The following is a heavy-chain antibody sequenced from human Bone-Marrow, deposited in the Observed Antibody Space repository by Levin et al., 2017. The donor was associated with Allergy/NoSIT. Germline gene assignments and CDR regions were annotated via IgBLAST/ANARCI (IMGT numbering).Heavy chain of an antibody. Sequence: GGSLRLSCAASGFTFSRYSMNWVRQAPGRGLEWDSYISRSSSTISYADSVKGRFTISRDNAKNSLYLQINSLRDEDTAVYYCARPDCSGTSCYYFFDSWGQGTLVTVSS. D-gene: IGHD2-2*01. J-gene: IGHJ4*02. CDR1: GFTFSRYS. CDR3: ARPDCSGTSCYYFFDS. CDR2: ISRSSSTI. V-gene: IGHV3-48*02.